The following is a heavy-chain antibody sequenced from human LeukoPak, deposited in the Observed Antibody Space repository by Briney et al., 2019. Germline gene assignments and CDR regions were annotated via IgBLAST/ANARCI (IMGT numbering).Heavy chain of an antibody. CDR1: GGSISSYY. D-gene: IGHD3-22*01. CDR2: IYYSGST. V-gene: IGHV4-59*01. J-gene: IGHJ5*02. Sequence: SETLSLTCIVSGGSISSYYWSWIRQPPGKGLEWIGYIYYSGSTDYNPSLKSRVTISVDTSKNQFSLKLSSVTAADTAVYYCARAIRGRMIVVPVDTRFDPWGQGTLVTVSS. CDR3: ARAIRGRMIVVPVDTRFDP.